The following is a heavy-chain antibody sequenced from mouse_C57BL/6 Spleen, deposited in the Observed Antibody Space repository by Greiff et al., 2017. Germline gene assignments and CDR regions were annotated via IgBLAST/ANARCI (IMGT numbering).Heavy chain of an antibody. CDR1: GFSFNTYA. CDR2: IRSKSNNYAT. D-gene: IGHD3-2*02. Sequence: EVKLVESGGGLVQPKGSLKLSCAASGFSFNTYAMNWVRQAPGKGLEWVARIRSKSNNYATYYADSVKDRFTISRDDSESMLYLQMNNLKTEDTAMYYCVRQLRLHFDYWGQGTTLTVSS. J-gene: IGHJ2*01. CDR3: VRQLRLHFDY. V-gene: IGHV10-1*01.